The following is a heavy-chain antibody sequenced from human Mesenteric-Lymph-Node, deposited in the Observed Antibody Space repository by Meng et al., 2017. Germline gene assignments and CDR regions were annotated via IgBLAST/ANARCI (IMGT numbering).Heavy chain of an antibody. V-gene: IGHV3-23*01. Sequence: GESLKISCAASGFTFSSYEMNWVRQAPGKGLEWVSAISGSGGSTYYADSVKGRFTISRDNSKNTLYLQMNSLRAEDTAVYYCAKDQIQTTVTDAFDIWGQGTMVTVSS. CDR2: ISGSGGST. D-gene: IGHD4-17*01. CDR1: GFTFSSYE. CDR3: AKDQIQTTVTDAFDI. J-gene: IGHJ3*02.